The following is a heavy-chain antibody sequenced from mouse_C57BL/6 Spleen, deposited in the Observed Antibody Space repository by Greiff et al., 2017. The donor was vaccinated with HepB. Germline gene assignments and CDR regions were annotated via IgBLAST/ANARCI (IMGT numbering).Heavy chain of an antibody. D-gene: IGHD2-2*01. CDR2: IDPSDSYT. CDR1: GYTFTSYW. CDR3: ARGGYDEAMDY. J-gene: IGHJ4*01. V-gene: IGHV1-59*01. Sequence: VQLQQPGAELVRPGTSVKLSCKASGYTFTSYWMHWVKQRPGQGLEWIGVIDPSDSYTNYNQKFKGKATLTVDTSSSTAYMQLSSLTSEDSAVYYCARGGYDEAMDYWGQGTSVTVSS.